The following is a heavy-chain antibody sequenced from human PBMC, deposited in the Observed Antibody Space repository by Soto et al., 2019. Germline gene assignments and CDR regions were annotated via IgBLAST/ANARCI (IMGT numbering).Heavy chain of an antibody. CDR2: IYYSGST. CDR3: ARGSAVTTFYYYGMDV. V-gene: IGHV4-59*01. J-gene: IGHJ6*02. Sequence: SETLSLTCTVSGGSISSYYWSWIRQPPGKGLEWIGYIYYSGSTNYNPSLKSRVTISVDTSKNQFSLKLSSVTAADTAVYYCARGSAVTTFYYYGMDVWGQGTTVTVSS. CDR1: GGSISSYY. D-gene: IGHD4-17*01.